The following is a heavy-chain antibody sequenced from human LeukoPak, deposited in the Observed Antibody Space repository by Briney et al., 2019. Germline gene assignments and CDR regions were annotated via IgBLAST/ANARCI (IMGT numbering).Heavy chain of an antibody. CDR2: ISSSSSTI. CDR3: ARTSMRAFDI. Sequence: TGGSLTLSCAASGFTFSSYSMNWVRQAPGKGLEWVSYISSSSSTIYYADSVRGRFTISRDNGKNPLYLQMNSLRDEDTAVYYCARTSMRAFDIWGQGTMVTVSS. J-gene: IGHJ3*02. V-gene: IGHV3-48*02. CDR1: GFTFSSYS. D-gene: IGHD2/OR15-2a*01.